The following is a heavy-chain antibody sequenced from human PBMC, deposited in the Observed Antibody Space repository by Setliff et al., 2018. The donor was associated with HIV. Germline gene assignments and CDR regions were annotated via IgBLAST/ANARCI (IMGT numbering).Heavy chain of an antibody. CDR1: GYIFTNYA. D-gene: IGHD6-13*01. V-gene: IGHV1-3*04. J-gene: IGHJ6*02. CDR2: INTGNGST. Sequence: GASVKVSCKASGYIFTNYAMQWVRQAPGQGLEWMGWINTGNGSTKYSQKFQGRVTISRDTFASTAYMYLSSLRSEDTAVYYCARPDSRWYARGRDPLYGMDVWGQGATVTVS. CDR3: ARPDSRWYARGRDPLYGMDV.